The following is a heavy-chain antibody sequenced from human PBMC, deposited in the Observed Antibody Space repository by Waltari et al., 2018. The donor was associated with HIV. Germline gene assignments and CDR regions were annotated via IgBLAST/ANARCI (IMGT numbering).Heavy chain of an antibody. J-gene: IGHJ2*01. V-gene: IGHV1-2*07. D-gene: IGHD5-18*01. CDR3: ARGGWIQLWLFV. Sequence: QVPLEQSAAEVKKPGSSVKVSCKASGHSFTDFYILWVRQTPGQGPEWMSNIDPRTGCTNYACKFKDRVTLNTETSISTAYLQLRRLQIDDTATYFCARGGWIQLWLFVWGRGTRVTVSS. CDR1: GHSFTDFY. CDR2: IDPRTGCT.